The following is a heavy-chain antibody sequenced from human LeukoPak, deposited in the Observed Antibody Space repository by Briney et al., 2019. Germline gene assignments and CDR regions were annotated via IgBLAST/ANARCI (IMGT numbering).Heavy chain of an antibody. J-gene: IGHJ4*02. V-gene: IGHV3-74*03. CDR2: ININGTFS. CDR3: GQVGY. D-gene: IGHD1-26*01. Sequence: PGGSLRLSCVTYGLAFDTFWMHWVRQAPGKGLMWVARININGTFSTYADSVQGRFTVFRDNAKKTLYPQMNSLRVEDTATYFCGQVGYWGQGTLVTVAS. CDR1: GLAFDTFW.